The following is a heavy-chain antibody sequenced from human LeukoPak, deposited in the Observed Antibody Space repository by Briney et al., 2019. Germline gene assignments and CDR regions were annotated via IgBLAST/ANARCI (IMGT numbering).Heavy chain of an antibody. CDR1: GGSNSSYY. CDR2: FYTSGNT. V-gene: IGHV4-4*09. CDR3: ARLATVTNYYYYYYYMDV. J-gene: IGHJ6*03. D-gene: IGHD4-11*01. Sequence: PSETLSLTCTVSGGSNSSYYWSWIRQPPGKGLEWIGYFYTSGNTNYNPSLKSRVTISVDTSKNQFSLKLSSVTAADTAVYYCARLATVTNYYYYYYYMDVWGKGTTVTVSS.